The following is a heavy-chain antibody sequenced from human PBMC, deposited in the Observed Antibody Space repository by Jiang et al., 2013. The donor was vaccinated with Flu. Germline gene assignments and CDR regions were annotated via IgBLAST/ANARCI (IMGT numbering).Heavy chain of an antibody. V-gene: IGHV4-38-2*01. CDR1: GYSISSGYY. CDR3: ARRGEGFDY. J-gene: IGHJ4*02. CDR2: IYYNGNT. D-gene: IGHD3-16*01. Sequence: PGLVKPSETLSLTCGVSGYSISSGYYWGWIRQPPGRGLEWIGSIYYNGNTFYNASLKSRVTISLDTSKNQFSLKLSSVTAADTAVYYCARRGEGFDYWGQGTLVTVSS.